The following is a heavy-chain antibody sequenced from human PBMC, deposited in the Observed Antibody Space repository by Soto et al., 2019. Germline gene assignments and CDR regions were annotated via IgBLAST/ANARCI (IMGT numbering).Heavy chain of an antibody. D-gene: IGHD3-22*01. Sequence: GGSLRLSCAASGFTFSNYGMHWVRQAPGKGLEWVAVITYDGRNKYYADSLKGRFTISRDNSENTLSLQMNSLTPEDTAVYYCANDWREYDSNAFEAYDICGQGTMVTVSS. CDR2: ITYDGRNK. CDR3: ANDWREYDSNAFEAYDI. CDR1: GFTFSNYG. J-gene: IGHJ3*02. V-gene: IGHV3-30*18.